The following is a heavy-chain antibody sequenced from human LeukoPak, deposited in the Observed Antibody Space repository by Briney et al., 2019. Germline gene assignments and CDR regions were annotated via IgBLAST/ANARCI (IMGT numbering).Heavy chain of an antibody. V-gene: IGHV3-66*01. D-gene: IGHD3-22*01. CDR2: IYSGGGT. CDR1: GFTVSTNH. J-gene: IGHJ2*01. CDR3: ARDSSGYYIYWYFDL. Sequence: GGSLRLSCAASGFTVSTNHMSWVRQAPGKGLGWVSLIYSGGGTSYADSVRGRFTISRDNSKNTLYLQMNSLRAEDTAVYYCARDSSGYYIYWYFDLWGRGTLVTVSS.